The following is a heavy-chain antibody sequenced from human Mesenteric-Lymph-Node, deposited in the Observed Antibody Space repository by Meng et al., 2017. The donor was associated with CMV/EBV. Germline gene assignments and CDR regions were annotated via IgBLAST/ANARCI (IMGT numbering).Heavy chain of an antibody. J-gene: IGHJ4*02. V-gene: IGHV1-69*05. CDR2: IIPIFGTS. D-gene: IGHD1-26*01. CDR1: GGTFSSYA. CDR3: ARESGSYYRRYFDY. Sequence: ASGGTFSSYAITWVRQAPGQGLEWMGGIIPIFGTSNYAQMFQGRVTISTDESTSKAYMELSSLRSEDTAVYYCARESGSYYRRYFDYWGQGTLVTVSS.